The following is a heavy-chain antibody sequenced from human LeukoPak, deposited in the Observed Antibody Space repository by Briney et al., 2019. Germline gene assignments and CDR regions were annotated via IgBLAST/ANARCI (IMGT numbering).Heavy chain of an antibody. Sequence: GGSLRLSCAASGFIANTKNMYWVRQAPGKGLEWVSSIKSDAGTDYADSVRGRFTTSRDDSKNTLYLQMNSLRVDDTAVYYCARRRGGFGEGDFDYWGQGTLVTVSS. CDR2: IKSDAGT. D-gene: IGHD3-10*01. CDR3: ARRRGGFGEGDFDY. CDR1: GFIANTKN. J-gene: IGHJ4*02. V-gene: IGHV3-66*04.